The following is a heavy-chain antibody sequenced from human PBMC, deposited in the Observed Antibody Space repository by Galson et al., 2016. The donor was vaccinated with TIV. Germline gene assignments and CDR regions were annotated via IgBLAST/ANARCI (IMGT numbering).Heavy chain of an antibody. CDR2: IYFGGDT. CDR3: ARGLRNIRIRRQGDWFNP. V-gene: IGHV4-30-2*01. D-gene: IGHD3-16*01. CDR1: GDSISSGGYS. J-gene: IGHJ5*02. Sequence: TLSLTCGVSGDSISSGGYSWNWIRQPPGKGLEWIGYIYFGGDTYPNPSLERPVTMSLDTSTNQFSLKLSSATAADTSIYYCARGLRNIRIRRQGDWFNPWGQGTLVTVSS.